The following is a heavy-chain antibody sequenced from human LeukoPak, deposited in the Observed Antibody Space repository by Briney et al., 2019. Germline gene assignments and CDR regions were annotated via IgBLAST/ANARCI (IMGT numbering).Heavy chain of an antibody. J-gene: IGHJ4*02. CDR2: VNPNDGAR. D-gene: IGHD3-22*01. V-gene: IGHV1-46*01. CDR3: ARGLYYYDRSTYDDFDY. CDR1: GYPFSTYW. Sequence: ASVKVSCKASGYPFSTYWLHWVRQAPGQGLEWMGFVNPNDGARINAQKFQGRITMTRDTSTNTVFMELSSLRSEDTAVYYCARGLYYYDRSTYDDFDYWGQGTLVTVSS.